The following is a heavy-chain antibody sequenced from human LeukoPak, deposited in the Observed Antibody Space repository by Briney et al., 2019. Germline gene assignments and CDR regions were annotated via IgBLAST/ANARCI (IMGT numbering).Heavy chain of an antibody. CDR2: TSYDGSNK. CDR1: GFTFSSYG. J-gene: IGHJ3*02. CDR3: AKDLVAARAAGSPTGNI. Sequence: PGGSLRLSCAASGFTFSSYGMHWVRQAPGKGLEWVAVTSYDGSNKYYADSVKGRFTISRDNSKNTLYLQMNSLRAEDTAVYYCAKDLVAARAAGSPTGNIWGQGTMVTVSS. D-gene: IGHD6-13*01. V-gene: IGHV3-30*18.